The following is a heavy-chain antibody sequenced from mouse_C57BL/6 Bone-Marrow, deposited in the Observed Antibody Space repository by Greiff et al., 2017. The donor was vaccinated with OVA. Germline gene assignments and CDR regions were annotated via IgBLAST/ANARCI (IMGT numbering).Heavy chain of an antibody. D-gene: IGHD1-1*01. V-gene: IGHV1-63*01. CDR1: GYTFTNYW. CDR2: IYPGGGYT. CDR3: ALRAYYGSSFYWYFDV. J-gene: IGHJ1*03. Sequence: VQLQQSGAELVRPGTSVKMSCKASGYTFTNYWIGWAKQRPGHGLEWIGDIYPGGGYTNYNEKFKGKATLTADKYSSTAYMQFSSLTSEDSAIYYCALRAYYGSSFYWYFDVWGTGTTVTVSS.